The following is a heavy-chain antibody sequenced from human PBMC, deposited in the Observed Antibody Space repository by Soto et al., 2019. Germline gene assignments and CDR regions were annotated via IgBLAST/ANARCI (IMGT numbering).Heavy chain of an antibody. D-gene: IGHD3-3*01. Sequence: GASVKVSCKASGGTFSSYAISWVRQAPGQGLEWMGGIIPIFGTANYAQKFQGRVTITADESTSTAYMELSSLRSEDTAVYYCARVGIFGVVIEYYFDDSGQGTLVTVSS. V-gene: IGHV1-69*13. CDR1: GGTFSSYA. CDR3: ARVGIFGVVIEYYFDD. CDR2: IIPIFGTA. J-gene: IGHJ4*02.